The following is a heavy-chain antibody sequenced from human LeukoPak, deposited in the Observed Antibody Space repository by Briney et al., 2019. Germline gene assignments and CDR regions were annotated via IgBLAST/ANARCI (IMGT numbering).Heavy chain of an antibody. V-gene: IGHV4-34*01. CDR1: GGTFSGYY. CDR3: ARGRGVWGSYRYMVYFDY. D-gene: IGHD3-16*02. CDR2: INHRGST. J-gene: IGHJ4*02. Sequence: PAETLTLTCAVYGGTFSGYYWSWIRQPPGKGLEWIGDINHRGSTNYNPSLKSRVTISADSSKNQFSLKLSSVTAADTAVSYCARGRGVWGSYRYMVYFDYSGQGTLVTVSS.